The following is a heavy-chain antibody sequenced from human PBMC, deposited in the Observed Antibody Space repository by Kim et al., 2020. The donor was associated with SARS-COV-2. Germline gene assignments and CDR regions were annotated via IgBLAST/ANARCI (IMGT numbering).Heavy chain of an antibody. CDR2: I. Sequence: IYYADSVRGRLPISRDNDKNSLYLQMNSLRAEDTAVYYCAMGPNYSPFDYWGQGTLVTVSS. V-gene: IGHV3-48*03. D-gene: IGHD4-4*01. J-gene: IGHJ4*02. CDR3: AMGPNYSPFDY.